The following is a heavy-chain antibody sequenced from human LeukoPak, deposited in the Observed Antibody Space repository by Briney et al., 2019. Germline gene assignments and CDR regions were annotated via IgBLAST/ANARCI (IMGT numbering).Heavy chain of an antibody. V-gene: IGHV3-30-3*01. D-gene: IGHD2-15*01. CDR3: ARERGYCSGGSCYFDP. CDR1: GFTFSSYA. CDR2: ISYDGSNK. Sequence: RGSLRLSCAASGFTFSSYAMHWVRQAPGKGLEWVAVISYDGSNKYYADSVKGRFTISRDNSKNTLYLQMNSLRAEDTAVYYCARERGYCSGGSCYFDPWGQGTLVTVSS. J-gene: IGHJ5*02.